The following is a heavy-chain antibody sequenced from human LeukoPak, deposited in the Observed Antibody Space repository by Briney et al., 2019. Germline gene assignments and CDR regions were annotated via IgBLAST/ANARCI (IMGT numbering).Heavy chain of an antibody. CDR1: GDPINNYY. J-gene: IGHJ6*02. D-gene: IGHD3-16*01. CDR3: ARGGGLDV. V-gene: IGHV4-59*13. Sequence: ETLSLTCTVSGDPINNYYWSWIRQPPGRGLEWIGHIYHSGSSNYNPSLKSRVTISIDTSKNQLSLKLGSVTAADTAMYYCARGGGLDVWGQGATVTVSS. CDR2: IYHSGSS.